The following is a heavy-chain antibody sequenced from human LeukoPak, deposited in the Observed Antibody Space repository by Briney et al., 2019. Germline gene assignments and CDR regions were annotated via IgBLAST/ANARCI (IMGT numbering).Heavy chain of an antibody. CDR3: ARGLRITMVRGAGYYLDY. D-gene: IGHD3-10*01. CDR2: IRYDGSHK. CDR1: GFTFSSYG. J-gene: IGHJ4*02. V-gene: IGHV3-30*02. Sequence: GGSLRLSCAASGFTFSSYGMHWVRRAPGKGLEWVAFIRYDGSHKYYADSVKGRFTISRDNAKNSLYLQMNSLRAEDTAVCYCARGLRITMVRGAGYYLDYWGQGTLVTVSS.